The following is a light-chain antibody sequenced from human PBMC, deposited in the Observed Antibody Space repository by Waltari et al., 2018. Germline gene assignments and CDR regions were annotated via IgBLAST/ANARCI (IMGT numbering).Light chain of an antibody. J-gene: IGLJ1*01. Sequence: QSALPQPASVSGSPGQSITISCTGTRSDVGGYNSVSWYQQHPGKAPKLMIYEVSNRPSGVSDRFSGSKSGNTASLTISGLQAEDEADYYCSSYRSSTTRVFGTGTKVTVL. CDR3: SSYRSSTTRV. CDR2: EVS. CDR1: RSDVGGYNS. V-gene: IGLV2-14*01.